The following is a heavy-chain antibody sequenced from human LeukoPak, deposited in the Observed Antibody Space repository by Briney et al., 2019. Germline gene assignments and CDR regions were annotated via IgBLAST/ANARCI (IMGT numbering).Heavy chain of an antibody. V-gene: IGHV4-34*01. CDR1: GGSFSGNY. CDR3: ARLYCSSTSCYLNWFDP. J-gene: IGHJ5*02. D-gene: IGHD2-2*01. Sequence: SETLSLTCAVYGGSFSGNYWSWIRQPPGKGLEWIGEINHSGSTNYNPSLKSRVTIPVDTSKNQFSLKLSSVTAADTAVYYCARLYCSSTSCYLNWFDPWGQGTLVTVSS. CDR2: INHSGST.